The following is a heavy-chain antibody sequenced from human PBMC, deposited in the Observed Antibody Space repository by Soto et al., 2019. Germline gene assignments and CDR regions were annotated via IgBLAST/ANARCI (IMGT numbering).Heavy chain of an antibody. CDR3: ARDSEVAGYQY. CDR1: SGSFSSGTYY. Sequence: QVQLQESGPGLVKPSETLSLTCSVSSGSFSSGTYYWSWIRQPPGRGLEWIGHIYSSGSTKYNPSLKGPVTITVDTAKNQFSPILSAVTAADTAMYYCARDSEVAGYQYWGQGTLVTVSS. CDR2: IYSSGST. V-gene: IGHV4-61*01. D-gene: IGHD6-19*01. J-gene: IGHJ1*01.